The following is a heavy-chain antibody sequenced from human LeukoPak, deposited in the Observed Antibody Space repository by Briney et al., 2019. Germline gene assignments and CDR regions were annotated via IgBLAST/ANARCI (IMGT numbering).Heavy chain of an antibody. V-gene: IGHV4-59*01. CDR2: VYSTGST. CDR1: GDSNSSYY. CDR3: ARVPPTAPSYYGMDV. D-gene: IGHD3-10*01. Sequence: SETLSLTCSVSGDSNSSYYWTWIRQPPGKRLEWIGYVYSTGSTNYNPSLKSRVTISVDTSRNQFSLNLNSVTAADTAVYYCARVPPTAPSYYGMDVWGHGTTVTVSS. J-gene: IGHJ6*02.